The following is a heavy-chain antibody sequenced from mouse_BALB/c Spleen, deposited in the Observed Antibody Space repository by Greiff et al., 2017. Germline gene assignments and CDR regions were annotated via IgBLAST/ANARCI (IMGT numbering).Heavy chain of an antibody. CDR1: GYTFTSYW. D-gene: IGHD2-4*01. CDR2: INPSNGRT. Sequence: VQLQQPGAELVKPGASVKLSCKASGYTFTSYWMHWVKQRPGQGLEWIGEINPSNGRTNYNEKFKSKATLTVDKSSSTAYMQLSSLTSEDSAVYYCASIYYDYSFYAMDYWGQGTSVTVSS. V-gene: IGHV1S81*02. CDR3: ASIYYDYSFYAMDY. J-gene: IGHJ4*01.